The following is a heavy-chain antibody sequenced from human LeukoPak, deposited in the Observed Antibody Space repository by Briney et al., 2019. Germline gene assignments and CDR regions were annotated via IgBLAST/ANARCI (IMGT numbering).Heavy chain of an antibody. CDR3: ARHPTGYSSGWYFDY. CDR1: GYRFTSYW. Sequence: GESLKISFKGSGYRFTSYWIGWVRQVPGKGLEWMGIIYPGDSDTRYSPSFQGQVTISADKSISTAYLQWSSLKASDTAMYYCARHPTGYSSGWYFDYWGQGTLVTVSS. CDR2: IYPGDSDT. V-gene: IGHV5-51*01. D-gene: IGHD6-19*01. J-gene: IGHJ4*02.